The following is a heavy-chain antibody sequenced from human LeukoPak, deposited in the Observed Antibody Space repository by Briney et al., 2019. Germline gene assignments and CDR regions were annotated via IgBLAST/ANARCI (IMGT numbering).Heavy chain of an antibody. Sequence: SETLSLTCAVYGGSFSGYYWSWIRQPPGKGLEWIGEINHSGSTNYNPSLKSRVTISVDTSKNQFSLRLSSVTAADTAVYYCARGRYVTTRGGAAAGFPDYWGQGTLVTVST. CDR3: ARGRYVTTRGGAAAGFPDY. J-gene: IGHJ4*02. CDR1: GGSFSGYY. CDR2: INHSGST. D-gene: IGHD6-13*01. V-gene: IGHV4-34*01.